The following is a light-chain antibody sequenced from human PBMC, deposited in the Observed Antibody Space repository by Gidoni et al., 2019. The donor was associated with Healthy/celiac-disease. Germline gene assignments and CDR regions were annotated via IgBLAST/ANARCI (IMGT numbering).Light chain of an antibody. J-gene: IGLJ2*01. CDR2: EVS. CDR1: SSDDGGYNY. Sequence: QSALPPPASVSGSPGQSITISCTGTSSDDGGYNYVSWYQQHPGKAPKLMIYEVSKRPSGVSNRFSGSKSGNTASLTISGLQAEDEADYYCSSYTSSSTRVFGGGTKLTVL. V-gene: IGLV2-14*01. CDR3: SSYTSSSTRV.